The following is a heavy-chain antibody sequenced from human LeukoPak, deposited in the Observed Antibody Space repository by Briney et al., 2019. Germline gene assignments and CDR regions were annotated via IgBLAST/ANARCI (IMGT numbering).Heavy chain of an antibody. Sequence: PGRSLRPSCTASGFTFGDYAMSWVRQAPGKGLEWVGFIRSKAYGGTTEYAASVKGRFTISRDDSKSIAYLQMNSLKTEDTAVYYCTREGPDYWGQGTLVTVSS. V-gene: IGHV3-49*04. CDR2: IRSKAYGGTT. J-gene: IGHJ4*02. CDR3: TREGPDY. CDR1: GFTFGDYA.